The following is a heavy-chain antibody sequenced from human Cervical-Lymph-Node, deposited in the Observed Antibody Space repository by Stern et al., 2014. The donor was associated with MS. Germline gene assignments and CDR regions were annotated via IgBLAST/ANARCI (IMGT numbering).Heavy chain of an antibody. CDR1: GFNFNNYG. Sequence: MQLGESGGDVVQPGRSLRLSCVASGFNFNNYGMHWVRQAPGKGLEWVATISSTGNNQYYADSVKGRFAISRDKSRNSVHLEMNSLRPEDTAVYYCAKSPYWGQGTLVSVST. CDR3: AKSPY. V-gene: IGHV3-30*18. CDR2: ISSTGNNQ. J-gene: IGHJ4*02.